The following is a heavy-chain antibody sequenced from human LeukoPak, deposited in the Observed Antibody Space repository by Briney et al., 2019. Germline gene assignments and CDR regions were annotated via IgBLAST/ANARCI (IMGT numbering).Heavy chain of an antibody. CDR1: GGSFSGYY. J-gene: IGHJ3*02. CDR2: INHSGST. V-gene: IGHV4-34*01. Sequence: SETLSLTCAVYGGSFSGYYWSWIRQPPGKGLEWIGEINHSGSTNYNPSLKSRVTISVDTSKNQFSLKLSSVTAADTAVYYCARGRPSRITVIVVPRSAFDIWGQGTMVTVSS. CDR3: ARGRPSRITVIVVPRSAFDI. D-gene: IGHD3-22*01.